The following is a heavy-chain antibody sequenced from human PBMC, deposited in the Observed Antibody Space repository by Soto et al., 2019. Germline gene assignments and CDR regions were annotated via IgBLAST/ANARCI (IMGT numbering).Heavy chain of an antibody. CDR3: AIRPRGITMVRRRGPFDY. J-gene: IGHJ4*02. Sequence: QVQLVQSGAEMKKPGSSVKVSCKASGGTFSSYAISWVRQAPGQGLEWMGGIIPIFGTANYAQKFQGRVTITADESTSTAYMELSSLISEDTTVYYCAIRPRGITMVRRRGPFDYWGQGTLVTVSS. V-gene: IGHV1-69*01. CDR2: IIPIFGTA. CDR1: GGTFSSYA. D-gene: IGHD3-10*01.